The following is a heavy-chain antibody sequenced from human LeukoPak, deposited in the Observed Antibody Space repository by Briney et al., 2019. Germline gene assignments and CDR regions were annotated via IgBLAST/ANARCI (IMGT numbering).Heavy chain of an antibody. D-gene: IGHD5-18*01. V-gene: IGHV4-59*11. CDR2: MYDNLMT. CDR3: ATIKRGSIFGYFDF. CDR1: CGSINSHY. Sequence: PSETLSLTCSVPCGSINSHYWSWLRQAPGEGLELVGYMYDNLMTKDNPPPKRRLNLSADTSKSQFSLRLSAATAADTATYYWATIKRGSIFGYFDFWGQGILVTVSS. J-gene: IGHJ4*02.